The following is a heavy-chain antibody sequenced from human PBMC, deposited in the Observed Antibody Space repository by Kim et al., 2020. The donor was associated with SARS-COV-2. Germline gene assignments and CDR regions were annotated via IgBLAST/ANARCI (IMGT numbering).Heavy chain of an antibody. CDR1: GYTFTSYA. CDR2: INAGNGNT. V-gene: IGHV1-3*01. CDR3: VGGRQQRDYYYYYGMDV. J-gene: IGHJ6*02. Sequence: ASVKVSCKASGYTFTSYAMHWVRQAPGQRLEWMGWINAGNGNTKYSQKFQGRVTITRDTSASTAYMELSSLRSEDTAVYYCVGGRQQRDYYYYYGMDVWGQGTTVTVSS. D-gene: IGHD6-13*01.